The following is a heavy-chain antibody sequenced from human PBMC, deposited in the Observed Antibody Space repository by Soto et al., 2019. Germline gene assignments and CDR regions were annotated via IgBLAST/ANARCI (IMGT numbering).Heavy chain of an antibody. V-gene: IGHV1-2*04. CDR2: INPNSGGT. CDR3: AREKGDQAFDY. Sequence: ASVKVSCKASGYAFTGYYMHWVRQAPGQGLEWMGWINPNSGGTNYAQKFQGWVTMTRDTSISTAYMELSRLRSDDTAVYYCAREKGDQAFDYWGQGTLVTVSS. J-gene: IGHJ4*02. D-gene: IGHD2-21*02. CDR1: GYAFTGYY.